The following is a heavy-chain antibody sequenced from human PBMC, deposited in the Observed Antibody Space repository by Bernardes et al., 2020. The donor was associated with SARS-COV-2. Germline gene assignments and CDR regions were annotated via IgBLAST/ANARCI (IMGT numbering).Heavy chain of an antibody. CDR2: IYYSGST. CDR3: ARVGDDILTGYFDY. D-gene: IGHD3-9*01. CDR1: GGSISSYY. V-gene: IGHV4-59*08. J-gene: IGHJ4*02. Sequence: SEPLSLTCTVSGGSISSYYWSWIRQPPGKGLEWIGYIYYSGSTKYNSSLKSRVTISVDTSKNQFSLKLSSVTAADTAVYYCARVGDDILTGYFDYWGQGTLVTVSS.